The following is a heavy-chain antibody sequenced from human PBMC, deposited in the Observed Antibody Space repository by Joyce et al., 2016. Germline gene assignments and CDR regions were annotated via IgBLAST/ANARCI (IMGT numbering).Heavy chain of an antibody. D-gene: IGHD3-16*01. CDR1: GFTFSAYE. CDR3: ARERGGGMSAFDI. J-gene: IGHJ3*02. V-gene: IGHV3-13*05. Sequence: EVQLVAAGGALVQPGGSLRLSCAASGFTFSAYEIHWVRQTTEKGREGVSAIGTAGDPYYAGSVKGRFTISRENAKSSLFLQMNSLRAEDTAVYYCARERGGGMSAFDIWGQGTMVTVSS. CDR2: IGTAGDP.